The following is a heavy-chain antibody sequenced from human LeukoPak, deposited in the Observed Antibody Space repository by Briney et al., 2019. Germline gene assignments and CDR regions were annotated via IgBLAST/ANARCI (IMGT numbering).Heavy chain of an antibody. J-gene: IGHJ4*02. CDR1: GGSIRSHY. Sequence: SETLSLTCTVSGGSIRSHYWSWIRQPPGKGLEWIGYIYYTESPNYSPSLKSRVTISVDTSKNQFSLNLSSVTAADTAVYYCAGYGATGQFDYWGQGTQVTVSS. CDR2: IYYTESP. D-gene: IGHD1-1*01. V-gene: IGHV4-59*08. CDR3: AGYGATGQFDY.